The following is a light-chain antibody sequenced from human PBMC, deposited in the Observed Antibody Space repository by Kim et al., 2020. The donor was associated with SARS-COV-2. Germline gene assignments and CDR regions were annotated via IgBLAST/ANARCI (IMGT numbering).Light chain of an antibody. J-gene: IGLJ2*01. CDR3: QAWDSSTVV. CDR1: KLLDKY. V-gene: IGLV3-1*01. CDR2: QDS. Sequence: SYELTQPPSVSVSPGQTASITCSGDKLLDKYVSWYLQKPGQSPVLVIYQDSERPSGIPERFSGSNSGSTATLTISGTQTMDEADYYCQAWDSSTVVFGGGTQLTVL.